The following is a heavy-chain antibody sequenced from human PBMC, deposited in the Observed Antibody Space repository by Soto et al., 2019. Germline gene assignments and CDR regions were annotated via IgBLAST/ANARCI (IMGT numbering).Heavy chain of an antibody. D-gene: IGHD1-26*01. V-gene: IGHV4-59*01. J-gene: IGHJ5*02. Sequence: SETLSLTCTVSGGSINNYYWSWIRQTPGKGLEWIANIYHSGRSNYNPSLKSRVIISVDTPNNQFSLTLTSVTGADTAVYYWAKGGLHGRGDWFDPWGQGTPVTVSS. CDR2: IYHSGRS. CDR3: AKGGLHGRGDWFDP. CDR1: GGSINNYY.